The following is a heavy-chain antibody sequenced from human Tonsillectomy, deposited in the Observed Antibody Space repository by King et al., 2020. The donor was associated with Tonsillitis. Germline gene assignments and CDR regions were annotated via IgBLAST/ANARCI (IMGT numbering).Heavy chain of an antibody. D-gene: IGHD5-18*01. CDR2: IHYDGSDK. J-gene: IGHJ4*02. CDR1: GFTFSSYG. Sequence: QLVQSGGGVVQPGGSLRLSCAASGFTFSSYGMHWVRQAPGKGLEWVAFIHYDGSDKYYADSVKGRFTISRDNSKNTLYLQMNSLRAEDTAVYYCAKVDTAVDFDYWGQGTLVTVSS. V-gene: IGHV3-30*02. CDR3: AKVDTAVDFDY.